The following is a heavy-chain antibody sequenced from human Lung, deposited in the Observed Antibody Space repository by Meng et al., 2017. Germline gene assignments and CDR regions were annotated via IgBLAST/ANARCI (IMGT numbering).Heavy chain of an antibody. Sequence: VQLLESGGGLVQPGWSLRLSCAASGFTFRSYWMHWVRQAPGKGLVWVSRIRGDGGSIVYADSVKGRFTISRDNAKNTLFLQMNSLRAEDTAVYYCARESGYFEYWGQGILVTVSS. CDR1: GFTFRSYW. CDR2: IRGDGGSI. J-gene: IGHJ4*02. V-gene: IGHV3-74*03. CDR3: ARESGYFEY.